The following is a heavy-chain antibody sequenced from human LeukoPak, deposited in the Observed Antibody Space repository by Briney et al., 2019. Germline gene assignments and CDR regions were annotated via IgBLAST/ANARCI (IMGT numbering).Heavy chain of an antibody. CDR3: ANYRQSITAAGNSREFADY. V-gene: IGHV3-23*01. J-gene: IGHJ4*02. CDR1: GFTFSSYY. Sequence: GGSLRLSCEASGFTFSSYYMIWVRQAPGKGLEWVSVISVSGGWTYYADSVKGRFTISRDNSKNTLYLQMNSLRAEDTAVYYCANYRQSITAAGNSREFADYWGQGTLVTVSS. D-gene: IGHD6-13*01. CDR2: ISVSGGWT.